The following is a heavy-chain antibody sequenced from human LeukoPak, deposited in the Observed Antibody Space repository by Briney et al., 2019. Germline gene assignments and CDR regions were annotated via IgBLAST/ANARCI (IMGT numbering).Heavy chain of an antibody. D-gene: IGHD3-10*01. J-gene: IGHJ4*02. Sequence: GGSLRLSCTVSGFTLSSYEMNWVRQAPGKGLEWVSYISSSGSTIYYADSVKGRFTISRDNAKNSLYLQMNSLRAEDTAVYYCARRRGVTFGDFDYWGQGTLVTVSS. V-gene: IGHV3-48*03. CDR3: ARRRGVTFGDFDY. CDR2: ISSSGSTI. CDR1: GFTLSSYE.